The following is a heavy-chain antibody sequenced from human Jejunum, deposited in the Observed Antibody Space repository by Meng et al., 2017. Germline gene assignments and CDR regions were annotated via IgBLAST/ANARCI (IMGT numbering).Heavy chain of an antibody. CDR3: ARASVGNCGGDCYSPHWFDP. D-gene: IGHD2-21*02. V-gene: IGHV4-30-2*01. CDR2: SYHTGSS. J-gene: IGHJ5*02. Sequence: QPQLQESGSGLVQPSQTLSPTCAVSGGSISSGAYSWSWIRQPPGKGLEWIGHSYHTGSSNYNPSLESRVTISVDRSKNQFSLKLTSVTAADTAVYYCARASVGNCGGDCYSPHWFDPWGQGTLVTVSS. CDR1: GGSISSGAYS.